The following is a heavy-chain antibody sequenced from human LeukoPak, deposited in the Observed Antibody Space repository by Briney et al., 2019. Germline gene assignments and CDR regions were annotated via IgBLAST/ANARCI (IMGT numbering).Heavy chain of an antibody. J-gene: IGHJ4*02. Sequence: SETLSLTCAVYGGSFSGYYWSWIRQPPGKGLEWIGEINHSGSTNYNPSLKSRVTISVDTSKNQFSLKLSSVTAPDTAVYYCARMRGASHYWGQGTLVTVSS. CDR1: GGSFSGYY. D-gene: IGHD1-26*01. CDR3: ARMRGASHY. V-gene: IGHV4-34*01. CDR2: INHSGST.